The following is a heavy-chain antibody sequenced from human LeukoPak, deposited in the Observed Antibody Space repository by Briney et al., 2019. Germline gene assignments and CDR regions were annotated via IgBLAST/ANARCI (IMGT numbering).Heavy chain of an antibody. CDR1: GGSFSGNY. D-gene: IGHD2-15*01. V-gene: IGHV4-34*01. CDR3: ARGGDCSGGSCYSNFDY. Sequence: SETLSLTCAVYGGSFSGNYWSWIRQPPGKGLEWIGGINHSGDTNYNSSLKSRVTISVDTSKNQFSLKLSSVTAADTAVYYCARGGDCSGGSCYSNFDYWGQGTLVTVSS. CDR2: INHSGDT. J-gene: IGHJ4*02.